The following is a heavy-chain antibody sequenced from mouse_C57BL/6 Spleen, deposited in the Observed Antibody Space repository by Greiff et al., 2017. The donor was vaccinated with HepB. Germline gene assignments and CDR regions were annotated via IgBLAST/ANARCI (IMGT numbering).Heavy chain of an antibody. CDR2: IHPNSGST. CDR3: ARSPHYYGSSYYFDY. CDR1: GYTFTSYW. D-gene: IGHD1-1*01. V-gene: IGHV1-64*01. J-gene: IGHJ2*01. Sequence: QVQLQQPGAELVKPGDSVKLSCKASGYTFTSYWMHWVKQRPGQGLEWIGMIHPNSGSTNYNEKFKSKATLTVDKSSSTAYMQLSSLTSEDSAVYYCARSPHYYGSSYYFDYWGQGTTLTVSS.